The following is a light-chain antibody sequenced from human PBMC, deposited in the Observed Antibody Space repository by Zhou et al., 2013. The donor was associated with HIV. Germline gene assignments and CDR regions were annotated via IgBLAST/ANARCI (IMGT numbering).Light chain of an antibody. Sequence: EIVLTQSPATLSLSPGERATLSCRASQSVRTYLAWYQQKPGQAPRLLIYGASTRATGIPARFSGSGSGTEFTLTITRLQPEDFAVYYCQQYVNSSVTFGQGTKLEIK. J-gene: IGKJ1*01. CDR3: QQYVNSSVT. V-gene: IGKV3-15*01. CDR1: QSVRTY. CDR2: GAS.